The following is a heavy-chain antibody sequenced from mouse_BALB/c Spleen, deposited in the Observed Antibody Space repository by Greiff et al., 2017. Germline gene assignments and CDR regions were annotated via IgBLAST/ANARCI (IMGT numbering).Heavy chain of an antibody. J-gene: IGHJ2*01. V-gene: IGHV14-3*02. CDR3: AREGNYGYDYFDY. CDR2: IDPANGNT. Sequence: EVQLQQSGAELVKPGASVKLSCTASGFNIKDTYMHWVKQRPEQGLEWIGRIDPANGNTKYDPKFQGKATITADTSSNTAYLQLSSLTSEDTAVYYCAREGNYGYDYFDYWGQGTTLTVSS. CDR1: GFNIKDTY. D-gene: IGHD1-2*01.